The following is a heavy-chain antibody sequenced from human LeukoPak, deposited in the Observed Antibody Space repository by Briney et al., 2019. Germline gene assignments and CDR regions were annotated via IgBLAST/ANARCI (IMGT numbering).Heavy chain of an antibody. CDR3: AREGPNYYDSSGYPMEDY. Sequence: ASVTVSFTASGYTFTIYGISWVRQAPGQGLEWMGWISAYNGNTNYAQKLQGRVTMTTDTSTSTAYMELRSLRSDDTAVYYCAREGPNYYDSSGYPMEDYWGQGTLVTVSS. CDR2: ISAYNGNT. V-gene: IGHV1-18*01. D-gene: IGHD3-22*01. J-gene: IGHJ4*02. CDR1: GYTFTIYG.